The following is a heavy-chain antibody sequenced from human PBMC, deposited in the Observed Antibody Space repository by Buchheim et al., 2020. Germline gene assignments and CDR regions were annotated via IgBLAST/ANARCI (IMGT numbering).Heavy chain of an antibody. CDR3: ARHPVYGDYEGVFDY. Sequence: QVQLQESGPGLVKPSETLSLTCTVSGGSISSYYWSWIRQPPGKGLEWIGYIYYSGSTNYNPSLKSRVTISVDTSKNQFSLKLSSVTAADTAAYYCARHPVYGDYEGVFDYWGQGTL. CDR2: IYYSGST. V-gene: IGHV4-59*08. D-gene: IGHD4-17*01. J-gene: IGHJ4*02. CDR1: GGSISSYY.